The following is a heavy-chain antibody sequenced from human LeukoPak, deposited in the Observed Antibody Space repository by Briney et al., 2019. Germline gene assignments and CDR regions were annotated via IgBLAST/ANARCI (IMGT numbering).Heavy chain of an antibody. Sequence: GGSLRLSCAGSGFTLSPYDMNWVRQAPGKGLEWVAFFNQDGGNKYYVDSVKGRFSFSRANAKNSLSLQMDNLRAEDTAVYYLATYLRSGPIDTWGQGTLVTVSP. CDR1: GFTLSPYD. CDR2: FNQDGGNK. CDR3: ATYLRSGPIDT. J-gene: IGHJ4*02. D-gene: IGHD2-15*01. V-gene: IGHV3-7*01.